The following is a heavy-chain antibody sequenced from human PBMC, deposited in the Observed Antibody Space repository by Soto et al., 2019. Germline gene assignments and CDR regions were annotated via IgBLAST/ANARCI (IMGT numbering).Heavy chain of an antibody. CDR2: IWYDGSNK. V-gene: IGHV3-33*01. D-gene: IGHD5-18*01. J-gene: IGHJ4*02. CDR3: ARDADTAMVY. Sequence: QVQLVESGGGVVQPGRSLRLSCAASGFTFSSYGIHWVRQAPGKGLEWVAVIWYDGSNKYYADSVKGRFTISRDNSKNTLYLQMNSLRAEDTAVYYCARDADTAMVYWGQGTLVTVSS. CDR1: GFTFSSYG.